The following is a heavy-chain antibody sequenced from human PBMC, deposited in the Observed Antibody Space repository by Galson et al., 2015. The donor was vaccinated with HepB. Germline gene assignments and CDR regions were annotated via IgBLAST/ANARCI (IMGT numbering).Heavy chain of an antibody. Sequence: SLRLSCAASGFTFSTYSMNWVRQAPGKGLEWVSYITSSSTTIYYADSMKGRFTISRDNAKNSLYLQMNSLRDEDTAVYYCARDLTPYYYDGSGYPKHYYYGMDVWGQGTTVTVSS. CDR2: ITSSSTTI. V-gene: IGHV3-48*02. J-gene: IGHJ6*02. CDR3: ARDLTPYYYDGSGYPKHYYYGMDV. CDR1: GFTFSTYS. D-gene: IGHD3-22*01.